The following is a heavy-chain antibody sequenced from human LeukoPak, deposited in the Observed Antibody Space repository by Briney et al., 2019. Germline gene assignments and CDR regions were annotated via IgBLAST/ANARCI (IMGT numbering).Heavy chain of an antibody. Sequence: GGSLRLSCAASGFTFSSYAMSWVRQAPGKGLEWVSAISGSGGSTYYADSVKGRFTISRDNSKNTLYLQMNSLRAEDTAVYYCAKAGRVLWFGELFPKRYFDYWGQGTLVTVSS. CDR2: ISGSGGST. J-gene: IGHJ4*02. CDR3: AKAGRVLWFGELFPKRYFDY. CDR1: GFTFSSYA. D-gene: IGHD3-10*01. V-gene: IGHV3-23*01.